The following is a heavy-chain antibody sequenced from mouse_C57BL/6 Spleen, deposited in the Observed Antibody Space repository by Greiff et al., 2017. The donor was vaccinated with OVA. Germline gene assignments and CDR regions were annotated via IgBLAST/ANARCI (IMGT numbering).Heavy chain of an antibody. CDR3: ARGGFITTVVAVDY. Sequence: VQGVESGAELARPGASVKLSCKASGYTFTSYGISWVKQRTGQGLEWIGEIYPRSGNTYYNEKFKGKATLTADKSSSTAYMELRSLTSEDSAVYFCARGGFITTVVAVDYWGQGTTLTVSS. D-gene: IGHD1-1*01. V-gene: IGHV1-81*01. J-gene: IGHJ2*01. CDR2: IYPRSGNT. CDR1: GYTFTSYG.